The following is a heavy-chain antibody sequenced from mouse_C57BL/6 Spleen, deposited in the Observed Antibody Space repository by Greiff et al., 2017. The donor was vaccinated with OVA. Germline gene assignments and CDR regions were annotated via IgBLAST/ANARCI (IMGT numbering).Heavy chain of an antibody. J-gene: IGHJ3*01. Sequence: VQLQQPGPELVKPGASVKLSCKASGYTFTSYWMHWVKQRPGQGLEWIGNINPSNGGTNYNEKFKSKATLTVDKSSSTAYMQLSSLTSEDSAVYYCARANWDGSWFAYWGQGTLVTVSA. V-gene: IGHV1-53*01. CDR3: ARANWDGSWFAY. CDR1: GYTFTSYW. D-gene: IGHD4-1*01. CDR2: INPSNGGT.